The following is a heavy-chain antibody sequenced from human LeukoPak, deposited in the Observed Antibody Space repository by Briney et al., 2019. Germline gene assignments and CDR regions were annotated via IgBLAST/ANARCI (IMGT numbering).Heavy chain of an antibody. D-gene: IGHD3-22*01. J-gene: IGHJ6*03. CDR2: INTDSGGT. V-gene: IGHV1-2*02. Sequence: ASVKVSCKASGYDFTGYYMHWVRQAPGQGLEWMGWINTDSGGTNYAQQFQGRVTMTTDMSISSVHMELRRLRSDDTAVYYCARDYRNDNSGYFRVVWYMDAWGKGTTVTISS. CDR1: GYDFTGYY. CDR3: ARDYRNDNSGYFRVVWYMDA.